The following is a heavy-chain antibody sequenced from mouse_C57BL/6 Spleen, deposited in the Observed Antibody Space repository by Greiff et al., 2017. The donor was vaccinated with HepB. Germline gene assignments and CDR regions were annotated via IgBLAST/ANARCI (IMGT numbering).Heavy chain of an antibody. CDR1: GYTFTDYY. J-gene: IGHJ1*03. CDR2: INPNNGGT. D-gene: IGHD1-1*01. CDR3: AREYYGSSYWYFDG. Sequence: VQLQQSGPELVKPGASVKISCKASGYTFTDYYMNWVKQSHGKSLEWIGDINPNNGGTSYNQKFKGKATLTVDKSSSTAYMELRSLTSEDSAVYYCAREYYGSSYWYFDGWGTGTTVTVSS. V-gene: IGHV1-26*01.